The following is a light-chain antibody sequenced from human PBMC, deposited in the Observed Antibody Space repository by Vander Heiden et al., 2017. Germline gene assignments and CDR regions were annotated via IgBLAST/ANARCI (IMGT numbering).Light chain of an antibody. J-gene: IGKJ4*01. CDR1: QSVSSN. CDR2: GAY. Sequence: EIVMPQSPATLSVSPGERATLSCRASQSVSSNLAWFQQKPGQAPRLLIYGAYTRATGIPARFSGSGSGTEFTLTISSLQSEDFAVYYCQQYNKRPLTFGGGTKVEIK. V-gene: IGKV3-15*01. CDR3: QQYNKRPLT.